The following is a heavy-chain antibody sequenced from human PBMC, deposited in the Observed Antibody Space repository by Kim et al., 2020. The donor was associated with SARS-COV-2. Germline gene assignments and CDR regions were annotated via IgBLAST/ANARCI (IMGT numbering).Heavy chain of an antibody. CDR2: INHSGST. V-gene: IGHV4-34*01. D-gene: IGHD3-10*01. Sequence: SETLSLTCAVYGGSFSGYYWSWIRQPPGKGLEWIGEINHSGSTNYNPSLKSRVTISVDTSKNQFSLKLSSVTAADTAVYYCASRNYYGSGAWGQGTLVTVSS. CDR1: GGSFSGYY. CDR3: ASRNYYGSGA. J-gene: IGHJ5*02.